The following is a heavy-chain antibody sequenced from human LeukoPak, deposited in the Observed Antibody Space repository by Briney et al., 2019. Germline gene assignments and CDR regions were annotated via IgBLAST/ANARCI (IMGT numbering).Heavy chain of an antibody. J-gene: IGHJ4*02. CDR2: INHSGST. Sequence: PSETLSLTXAVYGGSFSGYYWSWIRQPPGKGLEWIGEINHSGSTNYNPSLKSRVTISVDTSKNQFSLKLSSVTAADTAVYYCASTRIPCSGGSCYSRDYWGQGTLVTVSS. V-gene: IGHV4-34*01. CDR1: GGSFSGYY. D-gene: IGHD2-15*01. CDR3: ASTRIPCSGGSCYSRDY.